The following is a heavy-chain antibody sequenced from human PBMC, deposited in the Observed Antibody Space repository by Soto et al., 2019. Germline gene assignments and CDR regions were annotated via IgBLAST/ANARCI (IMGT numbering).Heavy chain of an antibody. D-gene: IGHD4-4*01. Sequence: ASVKVSCKASGYTFTHYGFSWVRQAPGQGLEWMGWISAYNADTNYAQNFQDRVIMTIDTSTTTAYMELGSLRSDDTAVYYCARDTVTGRQQDYWGQGALVTVSS. J-gene: IGHJ4*02. CDR2: ISAYNADT. CDR1: GYTFTHYG. CDR3: ARDTVTGRQQDY. V-gene: IGHV1-18*01.